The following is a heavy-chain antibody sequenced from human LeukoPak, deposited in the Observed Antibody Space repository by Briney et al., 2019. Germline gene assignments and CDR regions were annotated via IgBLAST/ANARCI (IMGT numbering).Heavy chain of an antibody. V-gene: IGHV3-23*01. J-gene: IGHJ5*02. D-gene: IGHD4-23*01. CDR3: AKESSWGTVVTPGGPSA. CDR2: ISGSGGTT. CDR1: GFTFRSYS. Sequence: GGSLRLSCAASGFTFRSYSMNWVRQAPGKGLEWVSAISGSGGTTYYADSVKGRFTISRDNSKNTLYLQMNSLRAEDTAVYYRAKESSWGTVVTPGGPSAWGQGTLVTVSS.